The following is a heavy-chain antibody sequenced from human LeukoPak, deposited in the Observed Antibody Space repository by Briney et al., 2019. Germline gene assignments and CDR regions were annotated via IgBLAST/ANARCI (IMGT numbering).Heavy chain of an antibody. CDR2: ISYDGSNK. CDR1: GFTFSSYG. CDR3: ARPKWGINAFDI. Sequence: GGSLRLSCAASGFTFSSYGMHWVRQAPGKGLEWVAVISYDGSNKYYADSVKGRFTISRDNSKNTLYLQMNSLRAEDTAVYYCARPKWGINAFDIWGQGTMVTVSS. V-gene: IGHV3-30*03. D-gene: IGHD7-27*01. J-gene: IGHJ3*02.